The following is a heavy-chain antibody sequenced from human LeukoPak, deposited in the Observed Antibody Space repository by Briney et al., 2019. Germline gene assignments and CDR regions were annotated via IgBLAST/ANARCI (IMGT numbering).Heavy chain of an antibody. CDR1: GYSFTSYW. J-gene: IGHJ4*02. V-gene: IGHV5-51*01. D-gene: IGHD3-9*01. CDR2: IYPGDSDT. Sequence: GESLKISCKGSGYSFTSYWIGWVRQMPGKGLEWMGIIYPGDSDTRYSPSFQGQVTISADKSISTAYLQWSSLKASDTAMYYCARGKFSPGLRYFDWLPYYFDYWGQGTLVTVSS. CDR3: ARGKFSPGLRYFDWLPYYFDY.